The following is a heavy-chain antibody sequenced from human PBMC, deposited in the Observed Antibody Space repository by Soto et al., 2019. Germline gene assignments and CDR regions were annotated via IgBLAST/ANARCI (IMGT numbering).Heavy chain of an antibody. CDR1: GFSFTNYW. D-gene: IGHD6-13*01. J-gene: IGHJ4*02. Sequence: EVHLVESGGGLVQPGGSLRLSCVASGFSFTNYWMIWARRAPGKGLEWLANINGDGSEIHYVDYVKGRFTISRDNAKRSLFLQINSLRAEDQAVYFCARDIAPNTFDYWGQGTLVTISS. CDR2: INGDGSEI. CDR3: ARDIAPNTFDY. V-gene: IGHV3-7*01.